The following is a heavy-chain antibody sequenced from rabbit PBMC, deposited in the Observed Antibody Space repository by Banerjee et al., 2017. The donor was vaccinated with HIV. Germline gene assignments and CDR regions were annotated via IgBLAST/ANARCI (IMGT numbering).Heavy chain of an antibody. CDR3: ARDLAGVIGWNFNL. V-gene: IGHV1S45*01. Sequence: QEQLEESGGDLVKPGASLTLTCTASGFDFSSYYMSWVRQAPGKGLEWIACINTGIGNTYYASWAKGRFTVSKTSSTTVTLQMTSLTAADTATYFCARDLAGVIGWNFNLWGPGTLVTVS. CDR2: INTGIGNT. J-gene: IGHJ4*01. D-gene: IGHD4-1*01. CDR1: GFDFSSYYM.